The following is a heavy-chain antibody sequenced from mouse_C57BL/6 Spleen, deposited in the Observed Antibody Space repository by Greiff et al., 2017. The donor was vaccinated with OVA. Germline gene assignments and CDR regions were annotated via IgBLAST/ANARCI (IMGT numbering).Heavy chain of an antibody. CDR2: ISNGGGST. CDR3: ARRPFYGSSYFDV. V-gene: IGHV5-12*01. J-gene: IGHJ1*03. CDR1: GFTFSDYY. D-gene: IGHD1-1*01. Sequence: EVQRVESGGGLVQPGGSLKLSCAASGFTFSDYYMYWVRQTPEKRLEWVAYISNGGGSTYYPDTVKGRFTISRDNAKNTLYLQMSRLKSEDTAMYYCARRPFYGSSYFDVWGTGTTVTVSS.